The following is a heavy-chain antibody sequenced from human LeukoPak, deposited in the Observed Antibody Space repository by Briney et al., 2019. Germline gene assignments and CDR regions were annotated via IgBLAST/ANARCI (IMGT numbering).Heavy chain of an antibody. CDR3: AKAGHRAAGLYFDY. CDR2: ISSSSSYI. Sequence: GGSLRLSCAASGFTFSSYSMNWVRQAPGEGLEWVSSISSSSSYIYYADSVKGRFTISRDNAKNSLYLQMNSLRAEDTAVYYCAKAGHRAAGLYFDYWGQGTLVTVSS. V-gene: IGHV3-21*01. J-gene: IGHJ4*02. D-gene: IGHD6-13*01. CDR1: GFTFSSYS.